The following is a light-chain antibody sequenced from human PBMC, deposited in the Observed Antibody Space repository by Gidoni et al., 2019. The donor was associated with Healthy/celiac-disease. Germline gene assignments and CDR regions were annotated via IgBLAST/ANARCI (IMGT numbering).Light chain of an antibody. V-gene: IGKV3-20*01. CDR3: QQYGSSPLT. CDR2: GAS. Sequence: EIVLPQSPGTLSLSPGERATLSCRASQSVSSSYLAWYQQKPGKAPRPLIYGASSRATGIPDRFSGSGSGTDFTLTISRLEPEDFAVYYCQQYGSSPLTFGGGTKVEIK. CDR1: QSVSSSY. J-gene: IGKJ4*01.